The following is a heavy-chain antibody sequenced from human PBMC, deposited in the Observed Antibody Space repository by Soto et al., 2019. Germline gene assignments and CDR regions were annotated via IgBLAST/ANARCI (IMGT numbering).Heavy chain of an antibody. CDR3: AKDRVTIFGVVILPPIKGPYYFDY. CDR2: ISYDGSNK. J-gene: IGHJ4*02. V-gene: IGHV3-30*18. CDR1: GFTFSSYG. D-gene: IGHD3-3*01. Sequence: GGSLGLSCAASGFTFSSYGMHWVRQAPGKGLEWVAVISYDGSNKYYADSVKGRFTISRDNSKNTLYLQMNSLRAEDTAVYYCAKDRVTIFGVVILPPIKGPYYFDYWGQGTLVTVSS.